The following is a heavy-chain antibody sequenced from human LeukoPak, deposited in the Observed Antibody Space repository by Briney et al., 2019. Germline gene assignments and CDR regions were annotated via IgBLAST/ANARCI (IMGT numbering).Heavy chain of an antibody. V-gene: IGHV3-30*04. Sequence: PGGSLRLSCAASGFTFSSYAMHWVRQAPGKGLEWVAVISYDGSNKYYADSVKGRFTISRDNSKNTLYLQMNSLRAEDTAVYYCAKACYDFWSGYTPFDYWGQGTLVTVSS. CDR1: GFTFSSYA. J-gene: IGHJ4*02. CDR2: ISYDGSNK. D-gene: IGHD3-3*01. CDR3: AKACYDFWSGYTPFDY.